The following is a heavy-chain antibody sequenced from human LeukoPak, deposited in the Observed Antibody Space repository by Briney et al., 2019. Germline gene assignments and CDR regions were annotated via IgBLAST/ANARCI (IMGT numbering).Heavy chain of an antibody. CDR2: IYYSGST. Sequence: SETLSLTCTVSGGSISSYYWSWIRQPPGKGLEWIGYIYYSGSTNYNPSLKSRVTISVDTSKNQFSLKLSSVTAADTAMYYCARESILLRPARRIYFDYWGQGTLVTVSS. CDR3: ARESILLRPARRIYFDY. CDR1: GGSISSYY. V-gene: IGHV4-59*01. J-gene: IGHJ4*02.